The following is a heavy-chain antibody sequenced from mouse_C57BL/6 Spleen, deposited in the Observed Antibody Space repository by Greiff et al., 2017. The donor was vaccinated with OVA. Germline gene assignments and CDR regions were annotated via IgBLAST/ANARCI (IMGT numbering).Heavy chain of an antibody. CDR2: IDPSDSET. CDR3: ARWDLDYAMDY. Sequence: QVQLKQPGAELVRPGSSVKLSCKASGYTFTSYWMHWVKQRPIQGLEWIGNIDPSDSETHYNQKFKDKATLTVDKSSSTAYMQLSSLTSEDSAVYFCARWDLDYAMDYWGQGTSVTVSS. V-gene: IGHV1-52*01. J-gene: IGHJ4*01. D-gene: IGHD4-1*01. CDR1: GYTFTSYW.